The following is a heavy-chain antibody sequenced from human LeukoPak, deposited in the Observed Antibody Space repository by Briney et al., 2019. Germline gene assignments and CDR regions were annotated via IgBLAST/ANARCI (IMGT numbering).Heavy chain of an antibody. V-gene: IGHV3-48*01. D-gene: IGHD3-10*01. Sequence: GGSLRLSCVASGFTFSSYGMNWVRQAPGKGLEWVSYITPSGSTIYYADSVKGRFTISRDNAKNSLYLQMNSLRAEDTAVYYCAKDKYGSGSFFDYWGQGTLVTVSS. CDR3: AKDKYGSGSFFDY. CDR1: GFTFSSYG. CDR2: ITPSGSTI. J-gene: IGHJ4*02.